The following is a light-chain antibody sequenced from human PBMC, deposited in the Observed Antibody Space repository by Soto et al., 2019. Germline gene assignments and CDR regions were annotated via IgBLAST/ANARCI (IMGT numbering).Light chain of an antibody. J-gene: IGKJ5*01. CDR2: GAS. CDR3: QQYTNWPPIT. CDR1: QSGSSN. Sequence: EIVMTQSPATLSVSPGERATLSCRASQSGSSNLAWYQQKPGQAPRLLIYGASTRATGSPARFSGSGSGTEFTLTISSLHSEDFAVYYCQQYTNWPPITFGQGTRLEIK. V-gene: IGKV3-15*01.